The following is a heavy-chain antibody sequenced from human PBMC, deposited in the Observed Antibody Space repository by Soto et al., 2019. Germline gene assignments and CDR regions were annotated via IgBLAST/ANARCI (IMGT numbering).Heavy chain of an antibody. Sequence: SETLSLTCSVSGASLSSGGYSWSWFRRPPGKALEWIAYVYYGGTASYNPSLKSRVTISVDSSKNQLSLTVKSVTAAATAAYLWAGGNPQLRGLFDFWG. D-gene: IGHD2-2*01. J-gene: IGHJ4*01. V-gene: IGHV4-30-2*01. CDR2: VYYGGTA. CDR3: AGGNPQLRGLFDF. CDR1: GASLSSGGYS.